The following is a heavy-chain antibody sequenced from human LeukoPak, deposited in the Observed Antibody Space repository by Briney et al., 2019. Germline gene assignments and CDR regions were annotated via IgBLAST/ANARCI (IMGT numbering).Heavy chain of an antibody. CDR1: GFTFSSYG. CDR3: AKDRGSYYAFDY. J-gene: IGHJ4*02. D-gene: IGHD1-26*01. Sequence: GRSLRLSCAASGFTFSSYGMHWVRQAPGKGLEWVAVIWYDGSNKYYADSVKGQFTISRDNSKNTLYLQMNSLRAEDTAVYYCAKDRGSYYAFDYWGQGTLVTVSS. V-gene: IGHV3-33*06. CDR2: IWYDGSNK.